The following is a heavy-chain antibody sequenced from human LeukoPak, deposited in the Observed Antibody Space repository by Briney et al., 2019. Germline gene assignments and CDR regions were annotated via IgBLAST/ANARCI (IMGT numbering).Heavy chain of an antibody. CDR3: VNVSVNCGNSVPCDY. CDR2: INPNNDGT. J-gene: IGHJ4*02. CDR1: VRTHTKYY. D-gene: IGHD4-23*01. V-gene: IGHV1-2*02. Sequence: ASVKVSCKATVRTHTKYYMHWLRPAPGQGLEWMGWINPNNDGTNYAAQKFQGRVTMTRDTSISKSYMELSILTSDDTAVDYCVNVSVNCGNSVPCDYWGQGTLVTVSS.